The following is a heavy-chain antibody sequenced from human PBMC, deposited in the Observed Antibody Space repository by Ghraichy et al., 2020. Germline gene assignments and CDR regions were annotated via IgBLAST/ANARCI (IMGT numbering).Heavy chain of an antibody. CDR2: VQDNGNNQ. CDR1: GFTFSNYG. CDR3: AKNYGVGKNCFDP. Sequence: GGSLRLSCAASGFTFSNYGMHWVRQAPGKGLAWVAFVQDNGNNQYYTDSVKGRFTISRDNAKNTLYLKMNSLRTEDTAIYYCAKNYGVGKNCFDPWGQGTLVTVSS. D-gene: IGHD3-10*01. J-gene: IGHJ5*02. V-gene: IGHV3-30*02.